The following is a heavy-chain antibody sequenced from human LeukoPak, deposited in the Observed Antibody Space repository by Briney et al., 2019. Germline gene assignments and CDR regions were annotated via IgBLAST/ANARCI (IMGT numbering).Heavy chain of an antibody. CDR2: IKQAGSEK. D-gene: IGHD1/OR15-1a*01. CDR1: GFTFRSYW. Sequence: GGSLRLSCAASGFTFRSYWMSWVRQAPGKGLEWLATIKQAGSEKFYLDSVKGRFTISRDNARNSLYLQMDSLRPEDTAVYYCARDNWYSLDYWDPGTLVTISS. CDR3: ARDNWYSLDY. V-gene: IGHV3-7*01. J-gene: IGHJ4*02.